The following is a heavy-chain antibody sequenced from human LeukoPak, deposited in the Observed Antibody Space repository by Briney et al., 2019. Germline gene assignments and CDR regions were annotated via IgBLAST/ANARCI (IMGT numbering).Heavy chain of an antibody. CDR2: ISGSGRST. CDR3: ARHSKEQHVLYWFDP. D-gene: IGHD6-6*01. CDR1: GFIFSDYY. V-gene: IGHV3-11*01. Sequence: GGSLRLSCAASGFIFSDYYMSWIRQAPGKGLEWVSYISGSGRSTYYADSVKGRFTISRDNAENSLYLQMNSLRVEDAAVYYCARHSKEQHVLYWFDPWGQGALVSVSS. J-gene: IGHJ5*02.